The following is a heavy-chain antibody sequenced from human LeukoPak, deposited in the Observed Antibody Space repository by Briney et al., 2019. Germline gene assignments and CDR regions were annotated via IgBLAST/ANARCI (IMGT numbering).Heavy chain of an antibody. CDR2: IYPGDSDT. CDR3: ARRLSLDCSSTSCYLRDWFDP. D-gene: IGHD2-2*01. J-gene: IGHJ5*02. Sequence: LGESLKISCKGSGYSFTSYWIGWVRQMPGKGLEWMGIIYPGDSDTRYSPSFQGQVTISADKSISTAYLQWSSLKASDTAMYYCARRLSLDCSSTSCYLRDWFDPWGQGTLVTVSS. CDR1: GYSFTSYW. V-gene: IGHV5-51*01.